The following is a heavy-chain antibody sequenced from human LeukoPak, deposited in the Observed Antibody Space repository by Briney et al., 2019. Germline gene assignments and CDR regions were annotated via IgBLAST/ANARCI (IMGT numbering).Heavy chain of an antibody. D-gene: IGHD5-18*01. V-gene: IGHV3-48*04. Sequence: GGSLRLSCAASGFTFSSYWMSWVRQAPGKGLEWVSYISSSGSTIYYADSVKGRFTISRDNAKNSLYLQMNSLRAEDTAVYYCARAGQWIQLWSDYWGQGTLVTVSS. CDR2: ISSSGSTI. J-gene: IGHJ4*02. CDR3: ARAGQWIQLWSDY. CDR1: GFTFSSYW.